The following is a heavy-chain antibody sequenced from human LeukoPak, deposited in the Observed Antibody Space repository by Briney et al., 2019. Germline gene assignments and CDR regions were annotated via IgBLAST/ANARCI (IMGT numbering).Heavy chain of an antibody. CDR1: GYTFTSYV. J-gene: IGHJ6*03. Sequence: ASVTVSCKASGYTFTSYVINWVRQATGQGLEWMGWMNPNSGNTGYAQKFQGRVTITRNTSINTAYMELSSLRSEDTAVYYCARSYSSSWYDYYYYYYMDVWGKGTTVTVSS. V-gene: IGHV1-8*03. CDR3: ARSYSSSWYDYYYYYYMDV. CDR2: MNPNSGNT. D-gene: IGHD6-13*01.